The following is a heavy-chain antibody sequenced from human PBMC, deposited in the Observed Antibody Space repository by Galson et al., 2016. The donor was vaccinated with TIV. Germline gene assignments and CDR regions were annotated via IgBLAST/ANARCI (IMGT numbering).Heavy chain of an antibody. D-gene: IGHD1-26*01. J-gene: IGHJ4*02. V-gene: IGHV1-2*02. CDR3: TRGSPFGAY. CDR1: GYTFAAYY. CDR2: INANSGDT. Sequence: SVKVSCKASGYTFAAYYVHWVRQAPGQGLEWMGWINANSGDTTYAQMFQDRATMTRDRSINTAYMELNMLRADDTAVYYCTRGSPFGAYWGQGTLVTVSS.